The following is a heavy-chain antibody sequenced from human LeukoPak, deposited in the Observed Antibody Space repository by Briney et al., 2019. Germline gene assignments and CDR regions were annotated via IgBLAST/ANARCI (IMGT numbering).Heavy chain of an antibody. CDR3: AREYSGYDYVEAFDY. Sequence: PGGSLRLSCAASGFTFSSYAMHWVRQAPGEGLEWVAVISYDGSNKYYADSVKGRFTISRDNSKNTLYLQMNSLRAEDTAVYYCAREYSGYDYVEAFDYWGQGTLVTVSS. V-gene: IGHV3-30-3*01. D-gene: IGHD5-12*01. J-gene: IGHJ4*02. CDR2: ISYDGSNK. CDR1: GFTFSSYA.